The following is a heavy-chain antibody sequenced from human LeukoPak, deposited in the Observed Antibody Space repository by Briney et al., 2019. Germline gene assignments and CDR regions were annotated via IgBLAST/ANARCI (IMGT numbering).Heavy chain of an antibody. D-gene: IGHD5-12*01. CDR3: ARDRGPYSGYDSYYFDY. Sequence: SQTLSLTCTVSGGSISSGGYYWSWIRQHPGKGLEWIGYIYYSGSTYYNPSLKSRVTISVNTSKNQFSLKLSSVTAADTAVYYCARDRGPYSGYDSYYFDYWGQGTLVTVSS. J-gene: IGHJ4*02. CDR2: IYYSGST. V-gene: IGHV4-31*03. CDR1: GGSISSGGYY.